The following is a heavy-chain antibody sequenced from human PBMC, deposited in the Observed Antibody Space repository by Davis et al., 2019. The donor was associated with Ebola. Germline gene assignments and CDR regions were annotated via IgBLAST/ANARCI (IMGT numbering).Heavy chain of an antibody. CDR3: ARIARRIYGQSYYYYGMDV. Sequence: SGPTLVKPTETLTLTCTVSGFSLSNARMGVSWIRQPPGKALEWLAHIFPNDEKSYSTSLKSRLTISKDTSKSQVVLTMTNMDPVDTATYYCARIARRIYGQSYYYYGMDVWGQGTTVTVSS. CDR1: GFSLSNARMG. V-gene: IGHV2-26*01. CDR2: IFPNDEK. D-gene: IGHD5-12*01. J-gene: IGHJ6*02.